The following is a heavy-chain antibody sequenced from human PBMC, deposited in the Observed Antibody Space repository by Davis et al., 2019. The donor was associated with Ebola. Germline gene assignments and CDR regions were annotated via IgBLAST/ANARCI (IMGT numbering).Heavy chain of an antibody. Sequence: PSETLSLTCTVSGGSISSGSYYWSWIRQPAGKGLEWIGHIYTSGSTKYNPSLKSRVTISVDTSKNQFSLKLSSVTAADTAVYYCARGSGQLVLDWFDPWGQGALVTVSS. J-gene: IGHJ5*02. D-gene: IGHD6-6*01. CDR3: ARGSGQLVLDWFDP. CDR2: IYTSGST. V-gene: IGHV4-61*09. CDR1: GGSISSGSYY.